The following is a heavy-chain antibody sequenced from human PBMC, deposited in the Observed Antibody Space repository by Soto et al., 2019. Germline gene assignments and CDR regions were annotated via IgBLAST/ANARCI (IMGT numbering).Heavy chain of an antibody. CDR3: ARGSGIVALPGELEDVKYDY. J-gene: IGHJ4*02. CDR2: INESGST. Sequence: QVQLQQWGAGLVKPSETLSLSCAVYGQSFSGHSWAWIRQPPGKGLEWIGEINESGSTHYNPSLKSRVTISTDTSKYQFSLKLSSVSAADTAAYFCARGSGIVALPGELEDVKYDYWGQGTLGNVSS. CDR1: GQSFSGHS. D-gene: IGHD1-1*01. V-gene: IGHV4-34*01.